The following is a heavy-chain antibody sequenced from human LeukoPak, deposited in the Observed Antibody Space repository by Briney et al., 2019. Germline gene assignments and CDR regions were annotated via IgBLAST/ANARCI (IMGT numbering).Heavy chain of an antibody. Sequence: ASVKVSCKASGYTFTGYYMHWVRQAPGQGLEWMGWINPDSGDTNFAQKFQGRVTMTRDTSISTAYMELSRLRSDDAAVYYCARDKGITVIRGISYHYYYGMDVWGQGTTVIVCS. V-gene: IGHV1-2*02. CDR1: GYTFTGYY. CDR2: INPDSGDT. J-gene: IGHJ6*02. CDR3: ARDKGITVIRGISYHYYYGMDV. D-gene: IGHD3-10*01.